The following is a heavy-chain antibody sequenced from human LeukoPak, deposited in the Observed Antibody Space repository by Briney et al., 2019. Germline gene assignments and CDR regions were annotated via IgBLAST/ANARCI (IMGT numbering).Heavy chain of an antibody. J-gene: IGHJ4*02. CDR3: ARDTNDYGDLYYCDY. V-gene: IGHV4-4*07. CDR2: IYTSGST. D-gene: IGHD4-17*01. CDR1: GGSMSSYY. Sequence: SETLSLTCTVSGGSMSSYYRSWIRQPTEEGLEWMGRIYTSGSTNYNPSLKSGVTMSVDTFKRQLSLKLRAVTAADTAVYYCARDTNDYGDLYYCDYWGQGTLVTVSS.